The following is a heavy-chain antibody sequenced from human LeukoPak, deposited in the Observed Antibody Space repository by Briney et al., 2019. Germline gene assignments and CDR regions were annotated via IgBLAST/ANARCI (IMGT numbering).Heavy chain of an antibody. V-gene: IGHV3-74*01. CDR2: IKTDGSST. D-gene: IGHD5/OR15-5a*01. CDR3: ARGVSGTGPDI. Sequence: GGSLRLSCAASGFTFSSYWMHWGRQAPGKGLLCVSRIKTDGSSTDYADSVKGRFTISRDNAKNTMYLQMNSLRGEDTAVYYCARGVSGTGPDIWGLGTMVTVSS. CDR1: GFTFSSYW. J-gene: IGHJ3*02.